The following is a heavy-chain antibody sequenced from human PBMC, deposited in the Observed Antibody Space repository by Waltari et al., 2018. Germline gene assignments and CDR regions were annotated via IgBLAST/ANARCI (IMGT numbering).Heavy chain of an antibody. CDR2: IDYSGST. CDR3: ARITIFGVVIISFDY. D-gene: IGHD3-3*01. CDR1: GGSISSSSYY. J-gene: IGHJ4*02. V-gene: IGHV4-39*01. Sequence: QLQLQESGPGLVKPSETLSLTCTVSGGSISSSSYYWGWIRQPPGKGLEWIGSIDYSGSTYYHPSLKSRVTISVDTSKNQFSLKLSSVTAADTAVYYCARITIFGVVIISFDYWGQGTLVTVSS.